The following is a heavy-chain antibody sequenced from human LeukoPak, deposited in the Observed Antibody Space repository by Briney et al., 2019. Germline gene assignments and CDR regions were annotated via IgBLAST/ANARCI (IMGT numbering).Heavy chain of an antibody. Sequence: SETLSLTCAVSGVSFSDYYWSWLRQPPGKGLEWIGEINHSGSTNYNPSLKSRVTISVDTSKNQFSLKLSSVTAADTAVYYCARVESTVTTPYDYWGQGTLVTVSS. CDR3: ARVESTVTTPYDY. J-gene: IGHJ4*02. CDR2: INHSGST. CDR1: GVSFSDYY. V-gene: IGHV4-34*01. D-gene: IGHD4-11*01.